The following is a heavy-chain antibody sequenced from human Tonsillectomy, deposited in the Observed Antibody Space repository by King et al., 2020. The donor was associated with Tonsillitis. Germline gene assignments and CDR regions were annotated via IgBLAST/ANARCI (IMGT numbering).Heavy chain of an antibody. CDR2: IKQDGSEK. V-gene: IGHV3-7*01. CDR3: VRAAGDY. CDR1: GFTFSRYW. J-gene: IGHJ4*02. Sequence: VQLVESGGGLVQPGGSLRLSCAASGFTFSRYWMTWVRQAPGKGLDWVANIKQDGSEKNYVDSVKGRFTISRDNAKNSLYLQMNSLTAEDTAVYYCVRAAGDYWGQGTLVTVSS. D-gene: IGHD3-10*01.